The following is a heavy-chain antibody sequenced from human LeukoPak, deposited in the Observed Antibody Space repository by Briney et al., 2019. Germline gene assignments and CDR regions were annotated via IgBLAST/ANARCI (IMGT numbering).Heavy chain of an antibody. CDR2: ISSSSNYI. D-gene: IGHD6-19*01. Sequence: GGALRHSRVPPLDSSSSYMINWVCPAPGKGLEWVSSISSSSNYIHYARSVKGRVTLSRDNAKNSLYLQINSLRAEDTAVYYCASGTGYTNGCFDYWGQGNLVTVSS. CDR1: DSSSSYM. V-gene: IGHV3-21*01. J-gene: IGHJ4*02. CDR3: ASGTGYTNGCFDY.